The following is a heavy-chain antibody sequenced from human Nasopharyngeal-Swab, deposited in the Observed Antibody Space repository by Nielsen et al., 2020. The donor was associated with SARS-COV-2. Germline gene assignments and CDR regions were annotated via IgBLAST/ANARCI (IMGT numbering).Heavy chain of an antibody. CDR3: ARGTGYYDSSGYYYVPDAFDI. D-gene: IGHD3-22*01. Sequence: ASVKVSCKASGYTFTGHNMHWVRQAPGQGLEWMAIFDPRGDSTSHAQKFQGRLTMTTDTTTSTVYMELSSLRSEDTAVYYCARGTGYYDSSGYYYVPDAFDIWGQGTMVTVSS. V-gene: IGHV1-46*01. J-gene: IGHJ3*02. CDR1: GYTFTGHN. CDR2: FDPRGDST.